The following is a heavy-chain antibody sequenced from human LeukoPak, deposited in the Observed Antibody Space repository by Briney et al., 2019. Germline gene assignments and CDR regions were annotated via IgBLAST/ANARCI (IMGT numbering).Heavy chain of an antibody. CDR1: GHTFTSYG. J-gene: IGHJ4*02. CDR3: ARDRDSSGWYDY. Sequence: ASVKVSCKASGHTFTSYGISWVRQAPGQGLEWMGWISAYNGNTNYAQKLQGRVTMTTDTSTSTAYIELRGLRSDDTAVYYCARDRDSSGWYDYWGQGTLVTVSS. CDR2: ISAYNGNT. D-gene: IGHD6-19*01. V-gene: IGHV1-18*01.